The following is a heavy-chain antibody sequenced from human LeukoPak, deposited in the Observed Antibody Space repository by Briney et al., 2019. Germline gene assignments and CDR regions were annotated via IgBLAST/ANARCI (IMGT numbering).Heavy chain of an antibody. Sequence: ASVKVSCKASGGTFSSYAISWVRQAPGQGLEWMGGIIPIFGTANYAQKIQGRVTITTDESTSTAYMELSNLRSEDTAVYYCARGADTAPPDYWGQGTLVTVSS. CDR1: GGTFSSYA. CDR2: IIPIFGTA. V-gene: IGHV1-69*05. J-gene: IGHJ4*02. CDR3: ARGADTAPPDY. D-gene: IGHD5-18*01.